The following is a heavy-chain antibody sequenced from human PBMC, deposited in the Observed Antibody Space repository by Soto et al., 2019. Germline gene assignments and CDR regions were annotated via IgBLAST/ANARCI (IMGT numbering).Heavy chain of an antibody. D-gene: IGHD5-18*01. V-gene: IGHV2-5*02. J-gene: IGHJ4*02. CDR2: IYWDDDK. CDR1: GFSLSPSGVG. CDR3: AHRPAPLYVDTAMVFFDY. Sequence: SGPTLVNPTQTLTLTCTFSGFSLSPSGVGVGWIRQPPGKALEWLALIYWDDDKRYSPSLKSRLTITKDTSKNQVVLTMTNMDPVDTATYYCAHRPAPLYVDTAMVFFDYWGQGTLVTVSS.